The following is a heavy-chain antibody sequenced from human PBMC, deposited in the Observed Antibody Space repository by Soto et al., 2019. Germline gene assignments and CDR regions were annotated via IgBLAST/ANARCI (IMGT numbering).Heavy chain of an antibody. CDR3: ARDLEFDYGSLNYSMDV. D-gene: IGHD3-10*01. CDR2: ISAYNGNT. Sequence: ASVKVSCKASGYTFTSYGISWVRQAPGQGLEWMGWISAYNGNTNYAQKLQGRVTMTTDTSTSTAYMELRSLRAEDTAVYYCARDLEFDYGSLNYSMDVWGQGTTVTVSS. J-gene: IGHJ6*02. CDR1: GYTFTSYG. V-gene: IGHV1-18*01.